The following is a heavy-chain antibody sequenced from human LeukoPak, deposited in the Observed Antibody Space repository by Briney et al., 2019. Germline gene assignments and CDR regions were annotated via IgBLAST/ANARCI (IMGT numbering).Heavy chain of an antibody. CDR2: INQDGSEK. D-gene: IGHD1-26*01. Sequence: PGGSLRLSCEASGFTFSTNWMTWVRQDPGKGLEWVANINQDGSEKYYVDSVKGRFTISRDNAKNSLYLQMDSLRAEDTAIYYCARDASGSYYDYWGQGTLVTVSS. J-gene: IGHJ4*02. CDR3: ARDASGSYYDY. CDR1: GFTFSTNW. V-gene: IGHV3-7*01.